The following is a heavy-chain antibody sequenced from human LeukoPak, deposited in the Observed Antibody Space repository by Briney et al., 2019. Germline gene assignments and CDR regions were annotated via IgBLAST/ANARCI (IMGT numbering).Heavy chain of an antibody. CDR3: AKFNGLLWFGELLSHFDY. CDR1: GFTFSSDA. Sequence: PGGSLRLSCVASGFTFSSDAMHWVRQTPGKGLEWVAVISYHGNEKYQVDSVKGRFTISRDNSKNTLYLQMNSLRAEDTAVYYCAKFNGLLWFGELLSHFDYWGQGTLVTVSS. CDR2: ISYHGNEK. V-gene: IGHV3-30-3*02. D-gene: IGHD3-10*01. J-gene: IGHJ4*02.